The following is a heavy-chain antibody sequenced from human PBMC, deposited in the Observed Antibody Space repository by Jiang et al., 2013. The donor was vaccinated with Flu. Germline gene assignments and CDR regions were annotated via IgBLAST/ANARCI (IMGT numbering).Heavy chain of an antibody. CDR3: ARDTWELRPLRAFDI. D-gene: IGHD1-26*01. Sequence: GAEVKKPGASVKVSCKASGYTFTGYYMHWVRQAPGQGLEWMGWINPNSGGTNYAQKLQGRVTMTTDTSTSTAYMELRSLRSDDTAVYYCARDTWELRPLRAFDIWGQGTMVTVSS. CDR2: INPNSGGT. J-gene: IGHJ3*02. V-gene: IGHV1-2*02. CDR1: GYTFTGYY.